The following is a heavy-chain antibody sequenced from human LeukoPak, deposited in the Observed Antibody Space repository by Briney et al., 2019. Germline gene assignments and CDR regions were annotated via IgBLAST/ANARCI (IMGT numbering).Heavy chain of an antibody. CDR3: TTKVIRGNSGDDYDD. D-gene: IGHD5-12*01. Sequence: GGSLRLSCAASGVTFSSYGMHWVRQAPGKGLEWVALISSDGNDKLYGDSVKGRFTISRDHSKSTLYLQMNSLRAEDTAVYYCTTKVIRGNSGDDYDDWGQGTLVTVSS. J-gene: IGHJ4*02. V-gene: IGHV3-30*03. CDR1: GVTFSSYG. CDR2: ISSDGNDK.